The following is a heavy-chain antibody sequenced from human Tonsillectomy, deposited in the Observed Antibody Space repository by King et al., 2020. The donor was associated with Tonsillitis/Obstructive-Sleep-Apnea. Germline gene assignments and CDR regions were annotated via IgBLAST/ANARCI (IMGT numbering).Heavy chain of an antibody. Sequence: QLVQSGAEVKKPGASVKVSCTASGYTFTGYYMHWVRQDPGQGLEWMGWINPNSGGTNYAQKFQGRVTVTRDTSINTSYMELSRLTSDDTAVYYCARGEDCSSTPCYNYGMDVWGQGTTVTVSS. CDR1: GYTFTGYY. CDR2: INPNSGGT. V-gene: IGHV1-2*02. D-gene: IGHD2-2*02. CDR3: ARGEDCSSTPCYNYGMDV. J-gene: IGHJ6*02.